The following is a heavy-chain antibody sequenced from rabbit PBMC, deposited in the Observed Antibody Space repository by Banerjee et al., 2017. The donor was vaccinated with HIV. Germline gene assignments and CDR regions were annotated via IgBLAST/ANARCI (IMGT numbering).Heavy chain of an antibody. J-gene: IGHJ4*01. V-gene: IGHV1S7*01. CDR3: ARDYAGNNDGYTFNL. CDR1: GFDFSSYG. CDR2: IDPDFRNI. D-gene: IGHD4-2*01. Sequence: QLVESGGGLVTLGGSLKLSCKASGFDFSSYGVSWVRQAPGKGLEWIGYIDPDFRNINYASWVNGRFTISSHNAQNTLYLQLNSLTVADTATYFCARDYAGNNDGYTFNLWGPGTLVTVS.